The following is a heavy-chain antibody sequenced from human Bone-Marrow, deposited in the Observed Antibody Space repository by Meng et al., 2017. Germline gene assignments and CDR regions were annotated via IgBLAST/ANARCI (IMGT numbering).Heavy chain of an antibody. CDR1: GGTFSSYA. D-gene: IGHD6-13*01. V-gene: IGHV1-69*13. Sequence: SVKVSCKASGGTFSSYAISWVRQAPGQGLEWMGGIIPIFGTANYAQKFQGRVTITADESTSTAYMELSSLSAEDAAVYYCARSSSWSPHFDHWGQGTLVTVSS. CDR3: ARSSSWSPHFDH. CDR2: IIPIFGTA. J-gene: IGHJ4*02.